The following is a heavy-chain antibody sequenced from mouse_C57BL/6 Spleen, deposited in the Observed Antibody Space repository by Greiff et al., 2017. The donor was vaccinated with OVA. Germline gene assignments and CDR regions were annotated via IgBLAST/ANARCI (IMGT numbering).Heavy chain of an antibody. V-gene: IGHV1-85*01. J-gene: IGHJ1*03. CDR1: GYTFTSYD. CDR3: ARSGSCWYFDV. Sequence: QVQLQQSGPELVKPGASVKLSCKASGYTFTSYDINWVKQRPGKGLEWIGWIYPSDGSTKYNEKFKGKATLTVDTSSSTAYMELHSQASEDSAVYFCARSGSCWYFDVWGTGTTVTVSS. CDR2: IYPSDGST. D-gene: IGHD1-1*02.